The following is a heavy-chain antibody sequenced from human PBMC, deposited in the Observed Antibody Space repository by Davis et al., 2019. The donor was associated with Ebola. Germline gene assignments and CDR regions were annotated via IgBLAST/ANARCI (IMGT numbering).Heavy chain of an antibody. Sequence: GESLKISCAASGFTFSDYWMTWVRQAPGKGLEWVGNIRQDGSQKHYVDSVKGRFTISRDNAKNSVYLQMNSLRAEDTALYYCARDPPRNTAAGDSRSNFFDFWGQGTLVTVSS. J-gene: IGHJ4*02. D-gene: IGHD4-11*01. CDR2: IRQDGSQK. CDR3: ARDPPRNTAAGDSRSNFFDF. CDR1: GFTFSDYW. V-gene: IGHV3-7*03.